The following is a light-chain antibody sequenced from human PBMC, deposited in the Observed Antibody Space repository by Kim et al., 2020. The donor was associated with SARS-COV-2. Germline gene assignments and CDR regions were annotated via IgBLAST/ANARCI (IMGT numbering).Light chain of an antibody. J-gene: IGLJ3*02. CDR2: RNN. CDR1: SNNVGNQG. Sequence: QAGLTQPPSVSKGLRQTATLTCTGNSNNVGNQGAAWLQQHQGHPPKLLSYRNNNRPSGISERLSASRSGNTASLTITGLQPEDEADYYCSAWDSSLRHWVFGGGTQLTVL. V-gene: IGLV10-54*01. CDR3: SAWDSSLRHWV.